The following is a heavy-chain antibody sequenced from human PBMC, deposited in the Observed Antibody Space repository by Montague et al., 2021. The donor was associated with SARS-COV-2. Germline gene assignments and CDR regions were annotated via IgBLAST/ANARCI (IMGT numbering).Heavy chain of an antibody. CDR2: IYYTANT. V-gene: IGHV4-39*07. CDR1: GGSIISTTSN. Sequence: SETLSLTCTASGGSIISTTSNWGWIRQPPGKGLEWIGSIYYTANTYYTPSLKSRVTISVDTSKNQFSLKLSSVTAADTAVYYCARGRTGTTIYYYYYYGMDVWGQGTTVTVSS. J-gene: IGHJ6*02. CDR3: ARGRTGTTIYYYYYYGMDV. D-gene: IGHD1-7*01.